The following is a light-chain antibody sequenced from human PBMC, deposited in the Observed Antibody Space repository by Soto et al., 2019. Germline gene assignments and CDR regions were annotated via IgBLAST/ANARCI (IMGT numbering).Light chain of an antibody. V-gene: IGKV1-5*01. CDR2: DAS. J-gene: IGKJ2*01. CDR1: QSISGW. Sequence: DILMTQSPSTLSASVGDRVTITCRASQSISGWLAWYHQRPGNAPKILIYDASTLESGVPSTFSGSGYGTEFTLTIGSVQPDDLATYYCQQFDSYPYTLGQGTRLESK. CDR3: QQFDSYPYT.